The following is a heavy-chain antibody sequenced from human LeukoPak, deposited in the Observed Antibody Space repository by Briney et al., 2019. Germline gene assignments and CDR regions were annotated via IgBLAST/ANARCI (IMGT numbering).Heavy chain of an antibody. J-gene: IGHJ4*02. CDR3: ASRSPKYCSGGSCYSGFDY. CDR1: GGSISSYY. V-gene: IGHV4-59*01. CDR2: IYYSGST. D-gene: IGHD2-15*01. Sequence: PSETLSLTCTVSGGSISSYYWSWIRQPPGKGLEWIGYIYYSGSTNYNPSLKSRVTISVDTSKNQFSLKLSSVTAADTAVYYCASRSPKYCSGGSCYSGFDYWGQGTLVTVSS.